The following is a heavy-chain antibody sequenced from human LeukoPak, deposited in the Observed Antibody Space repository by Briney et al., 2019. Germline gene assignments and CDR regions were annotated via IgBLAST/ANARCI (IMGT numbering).Heavy chain of an antibody. CDR3: AKRRVVIRVILVGFHKEAYYFDS. V-gene: IGHV3-23*01. D-gene: IGHD3-22*01. CDR1: GISLSNYG. CDR2: ISGSGGGT. J-gene: IGHJ4*02. Sequence: GGSLRLSCAVSGISLSNYGMSWVRQAPGKGLEWVAGISGSGGGTNYADSVKGRFTISRDNPKNTLYLQMNRLRAEDTAVYFCAKRRVVIRVILVGFHKEAYYFDSWGQGALVTVSS.